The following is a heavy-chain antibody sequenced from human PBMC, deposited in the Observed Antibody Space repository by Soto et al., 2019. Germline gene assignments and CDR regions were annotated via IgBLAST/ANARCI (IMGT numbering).Heavy chain of an antibody. CDR3: ARDQTPGELDD. Sequence: PSETLSLTCTVSGGSISSYYWSWIRQPPGKGLEWIGYIYYSGSTNYNPSLKSRVTISVDTSKNQFSLKLSSVTAADTAVYYCARDQTPGELDDWGKGTMVTVSS. J-gene: IGHJ4*02. V-gene: IGHV4-59*12. CDR1: GGSISSYY. CDR2: IYYSGST. D-gene: IGHD4-17*01.